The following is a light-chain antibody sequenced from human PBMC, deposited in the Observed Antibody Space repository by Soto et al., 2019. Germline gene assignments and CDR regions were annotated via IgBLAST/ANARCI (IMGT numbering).Light chain of an antibody. Sequence: QSALTQPPSASGSPGQSVTISCTGTSSDVVNYNLVSWYQQHPGQAPKLMIYEVTVRPSGVPDRFSGSKYGNTASLTVYGLQAEDEDDYYCTSFAGNNNFYVFGTGTKLTVL. CDR1: SSDVVNYNL. CDR3: TSFAGNNNFYV. J-gene: IGLJ1*01. CDR2: EVT. V-gene: IGLV2-8*01.